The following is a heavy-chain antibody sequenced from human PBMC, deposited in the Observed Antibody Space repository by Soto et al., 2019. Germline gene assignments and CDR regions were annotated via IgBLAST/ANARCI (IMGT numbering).Heavy chain of an antibody. CDR2: IFYSDSF. CDR3: ASAPETPPIFGVVRPYFFDF. CDR1: GGSISSGGSY. Sequence: QVQLQESGPGLVKSSQTLSLTCTVSGGSISSGGSYWSWIRQRPGKGLEWIGYIFYSDSFYYTPSLKGRVVILADTSKNQFTLKLSSVTDADTAVYYCASAPETPPIFGVVRPYFFDFWGQGPLVTVSS. D-gene: IGHD3-3*01. J-gene: IGHJ4*02. V-gene: IGHV4-31*03.